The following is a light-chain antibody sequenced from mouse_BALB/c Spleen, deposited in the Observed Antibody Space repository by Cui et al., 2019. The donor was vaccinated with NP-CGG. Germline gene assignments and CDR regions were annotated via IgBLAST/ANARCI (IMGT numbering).Light chain of an antibody. V-gene: IGLV1*01. CDR2: GTN. J-gene: IGLJ1*01. Sequence: QAVVTQESALTTSPGETVTLTCRSSTGAVTTSNYANWVQEKPDHLFTGLIGGTNNRIPGVPARFSGSLIGDKAALTITGAQIEDEAIYFCVLWYSNHWVFGGGTKLTVL. CDR3: VLWYSNHWV. CDR1: TGAVTTSNY.